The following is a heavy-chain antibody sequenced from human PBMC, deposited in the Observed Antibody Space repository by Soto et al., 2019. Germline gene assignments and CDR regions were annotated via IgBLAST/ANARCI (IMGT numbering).Heavy chain of an antibody. J-gene: IGHJ6*03. V-gene: IGHV3-11*01. Sequence: PGGSLRLSCAASGFTFNDYYMSWTRQAPGKGLEWVAYISGSSGNIYYADSVKGRFTISRDNAKNSLYLQMNSLRADDTAVYYCARDRYSGSDAYMDVWGNGTTVTVSS. D-gene: IGHD5-12*01. CDR2: ISGSSGNI. CDR3: ARDRYSGSDAYMDV. CDR1: GFTFNDYY.